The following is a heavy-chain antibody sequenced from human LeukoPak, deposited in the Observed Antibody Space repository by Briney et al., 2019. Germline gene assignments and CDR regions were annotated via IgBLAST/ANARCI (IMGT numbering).Heavy chain of an antibody. Sequence: GGSLRLSCAASGFTFDDYAMHWVRQAPGKSLEWVSGISWNSGSIGYADSVKGRFTISRDNAKNSLYLQMNSLRAEDTALYYCAKGTYSSSADFDYWGQGTLVTVSS. J-gene: IGHJ4*02. D-gene: IGHD6-6*01. V-gene: IGHV3-9*01. CDR2: ISWNSGSI. CDR1: GFTFDDYA. CDR3: AKGTYSSSADFDY.